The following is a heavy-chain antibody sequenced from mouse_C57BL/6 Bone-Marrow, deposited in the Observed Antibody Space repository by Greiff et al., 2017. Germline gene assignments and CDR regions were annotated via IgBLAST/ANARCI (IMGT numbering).Heavy chain of an antibody. V-gene: IGHV1-81*01. CDR3: ARCGYYREYFDV. CDR2: IYPRSGNT. D-gene: IGHD2-3*01. J-gene: IGHJ1*03. Sequence: QVQLQQSGAELARPGASVKLSCKASGYTFTSYGISWVKQRTGQGLEWIGEIYPRSGNTYYNEKFKGKATLTADKSSSTAYMELRSLTSEDSAVYFCARCGYYREYFDVWGTGTTVTVSS. CDR1: GYTFTSYG.